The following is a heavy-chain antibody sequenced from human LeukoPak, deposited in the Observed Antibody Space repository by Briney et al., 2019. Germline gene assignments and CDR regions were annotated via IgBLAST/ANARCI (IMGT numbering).Heavy chain of an antibody. CDR2: INSSSSYI. CDR3: AREGEALDY. Sequence: TGGSLRLSCATSGFIFSFYSMNWVRQAPGKGLEWVSSINSSSSYIYYADSVKGRFTISRDNAKNSLYLQMNSLRAEDTAVYYCAREGEALDYWGQGTLVTVSS. CDR1: GFIFSFYS. J-gene: IGHJ4*02. V-gene: IGHV3-21*01.